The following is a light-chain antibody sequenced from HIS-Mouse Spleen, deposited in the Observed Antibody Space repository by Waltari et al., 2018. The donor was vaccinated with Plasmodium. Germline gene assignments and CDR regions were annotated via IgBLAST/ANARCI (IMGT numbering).Light chain of an antibody. V-gene: IGLV3-10*01. CDR1: ALPKKY. Sequence: SYELPQPPSVSVSPGQTARITCSGDALPKKYAYWYQQKSGQAPVLVIYEDSKRPAGIPGRVSGSSAGTRAALTSSGAQVEDGGDYDGYSTDSSGNQRVFGGGTKLTVL. CDR2: EDS. CDR3: YSTDSSGNQRV. J-gene: IGLJ3*02.